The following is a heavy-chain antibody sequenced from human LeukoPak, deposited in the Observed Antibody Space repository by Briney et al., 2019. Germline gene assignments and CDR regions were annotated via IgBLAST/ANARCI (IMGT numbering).Heavy chain of an antibody. D-gene: IGHD2-21*02. J-gene: IGHJ6*02. CDR3: ASAYCGGDCSLRGNYYYYGMDV. CDR1: EYTFTGYY. CDR2: INPNSGGT. Sequence: ASVKVSCKASEYTFTGYYMHWVRQAPGQGLEWMGWINPNSGGTNYAQKFQGRVTMTRDTSISTAYMELSRLRSDDTAVYYCASAYCGGDCSLRGNYYYYGMDVWGQGTTVTVSS. V-gene: IGHV1-2*02.